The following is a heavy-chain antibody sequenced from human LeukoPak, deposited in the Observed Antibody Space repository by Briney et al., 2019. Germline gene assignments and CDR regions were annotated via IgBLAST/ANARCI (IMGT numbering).Heavy chain of an antibody. CDR1: GYTFSSYY. CDR3: ARGLPGRVHDNSKRGLFDP. CDR2: IYPSGGST. J-gene: IGHJ5*02. V-gene: IGHV1-46*01. D-gene: IGHD3-22*01. Sequence: ASVKVSCKASGYTFSSYYMHWVRQAPGQGLEWRGIIYPSGGSTSYAQKFQGRFTMTRDTSTTTVYMDLSSLRSEDTAMYYCARGLPGRVHDNSKRGLFDPWGQGTLVTVSS.